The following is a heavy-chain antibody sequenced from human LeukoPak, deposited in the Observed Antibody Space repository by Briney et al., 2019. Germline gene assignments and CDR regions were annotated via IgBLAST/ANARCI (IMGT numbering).Heavy chain of an antibody. V-gene: IGHV3-7*03. Sequence: PGGSLRLSCAASGFTFSSYWMSWVRQAPGKGLEWVANIKQDGSEKYYVDSVKGRFTISRDISKNTLYLQMNSLRAEDTAVYDCAKGAYGDYDYSYWYFDLWGRGTLVTVSS. CDR2: IKQDGSEK. CDR3: AKGAYGDYDYSYWYFDL. J-gene: IGHJ2*01. CDR1: GFTFSSYW. D-gene: IGHD4-17*01.